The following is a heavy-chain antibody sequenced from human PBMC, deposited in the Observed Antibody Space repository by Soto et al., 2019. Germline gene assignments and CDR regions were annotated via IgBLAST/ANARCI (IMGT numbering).Heavy chain of an antibody. D-gene: IGHD2-15*01. Sequence: SETLSLTCTVSGGSISSYYWSWIRQPAGKGLEWIGRIYTSGSTNYNPSLKSRVTMSVDTSKNQFSLKLSSVTAADTAVYYCARGGIAATFDYYYYYGMDVCGQGTTVTVYS. CDR3: ARGGIAATFDYYYYYGMDV. CDR2: IYTSGST. CDR1: GGSISSYY. V-gene: IGHV4-4*07. J-gene: IGHJ6*02.